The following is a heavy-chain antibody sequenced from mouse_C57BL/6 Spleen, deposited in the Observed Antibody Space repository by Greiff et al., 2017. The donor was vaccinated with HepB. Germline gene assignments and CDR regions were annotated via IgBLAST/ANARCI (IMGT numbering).Heavy chain of an antibody. CDR3: ARDYYGSSYDFAY. V-gene: IGHV1-81*01. CDR2: IYPRSGNT. Sequence: VQRVESGAELARPGASVKLSCKASGYTFTSYGISWVKQRTGQGLEWIGEIYPRSGNTYYNEKFKGKATLTADKSSSTAYMELRSLTSEDSAVYFCARDYYGSSYDFAYWGQGTLVTVSA. D-gene: IGHD1-1*01. J-gene: IGHJ3*01. CDR1: GYTFTSYG.